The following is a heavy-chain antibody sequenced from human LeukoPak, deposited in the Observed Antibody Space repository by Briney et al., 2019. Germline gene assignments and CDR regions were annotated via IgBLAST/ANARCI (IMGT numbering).Heavy chain of an antibody. V-gene: IGHV3-15*01. CDR3: TRRSNI. D-gene: IGHD5-24*01. CDR2: IKAKIHGETI. CDR1: GITLSDFW. J-gene: IGHJ4*02. Sequence: GGSLRLSCAVSGITLSDFWFSWVRQAPGKGMEWVASIKAKIHGETIDYAAPVRGRFIISRDDSRNTVYLQMNSLKFEDTAMYYCTRRSNIWGRGTRVTVSS.